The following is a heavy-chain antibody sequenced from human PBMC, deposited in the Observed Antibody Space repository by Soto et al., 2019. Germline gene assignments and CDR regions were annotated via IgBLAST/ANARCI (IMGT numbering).Heavy chain of an antibody. D-gene: IGHD6-19*01. CDR1: GGSISSSSYY. CDR3: ARHNVEYSSGRYHENWFDP. V-gene: IGHV4-39*01. J-gene: IGHJ5*02. Sequence: QLQLQESGPGLVKPSETLSLTCTVSGGSISSSSYYWGWIRQPPGKGLEWIGSIYYSGSTYYNPSLKSRVTLSVHTPKSQYSLKLSSVTAADTAVYYCARHNVEYSSGRYHENWFDPWGQGTLVTVSS. CDR2: IYYSGST.